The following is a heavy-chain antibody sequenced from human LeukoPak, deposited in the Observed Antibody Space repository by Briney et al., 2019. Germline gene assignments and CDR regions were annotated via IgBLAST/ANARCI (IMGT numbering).Heavy chain of an antibody. V-gene: IGHV4-4*07. D-gene: IGHD3-22*01. CDR1: GGSISSYY. J-gene: IGHJ3*02. CDR2: IYTSGST. CDR3: ARDLGYYDSSGIAFDI. Sequence: SETLSLTCTVSGGSISSYYWSRIRQPAGKGLEWIGRIYTSGSTNYNPSLKSRVTMSVDTSKNQFSLKLSSVTAADTAVYYCARDLGYYDSSGIAFDIWGQGTMVPVSS.